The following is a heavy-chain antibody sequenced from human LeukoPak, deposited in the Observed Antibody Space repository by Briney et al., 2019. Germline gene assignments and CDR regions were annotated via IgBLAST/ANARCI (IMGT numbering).Heavy chain of an antibody. CDR2: INHSGST. D-gene: IGHD3-22*01. CDR3: ARGEVKDSSDRAAFDI. V-gene: IGHV4-34*01. CDR1: GGSFSGYY. J-gene: IGHJ3*02. Sequence: PSETLSLTCAVSGGSFSGYYLSWIRHPPGKGLEWIGEINHSGSTNYNPSPKSRVTISVDTSKNQFSLKLSSVTAADTAVYYCARGEVKDSSDRAAFDIWGQGTMVTVSS.